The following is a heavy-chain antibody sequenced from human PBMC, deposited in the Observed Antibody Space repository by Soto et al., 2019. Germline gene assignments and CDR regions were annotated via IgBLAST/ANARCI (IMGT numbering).Heavy chain of an antibody. CDR1: GYTFTSSG. J-gene: IGHJ4*02. Sequence: ASVKVSCKASGYTFTSSGISWVRQAPGQGPEWMGWISTYNGNTNYAQNLQGRVAMTTDTSTSTAYMELRGLRSDDTAVYYCARTVAGYFDYWGQGTLVTVSS. CDR3: ARTVAGYFDY. V-gene: IGHV1-18*01. D-gene: IGHD6-19*01. CDR2: ISTYNGNT.